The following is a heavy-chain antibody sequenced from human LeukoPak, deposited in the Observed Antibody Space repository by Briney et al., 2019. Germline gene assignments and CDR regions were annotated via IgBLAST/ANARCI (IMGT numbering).Heavy chain of an antibody. D-gene: IGHD2-15*01. V-gene: IGHV4-61*02. CDR1: GGSISSGSYY. Sequence: SETLSLTCTVSGGSISSGSYYWSWIRQPAEKGLEWIGRIYTSGSTNYNPSLKSRVTISVDTSKNQFSLKLSSVTAADTAVYYCASGYCSGGSCYWGYYYYYYMDVWGKGTTVTVSS. CDR2: IYTSGST. J-gene: IGHJ6*03. CDR3: ASGYCSGGSCYWGYYYYYYMDV.